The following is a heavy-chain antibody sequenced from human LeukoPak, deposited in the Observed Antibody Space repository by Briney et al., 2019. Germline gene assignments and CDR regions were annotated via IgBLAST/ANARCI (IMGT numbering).Heavy chain of an antibody. CDR1: GYTFTSYD. J-gene: IGHJ6*03. Sequence: ASVKVSCKASGYTFTSYDINWVRQATGQGLEWMGWMNPNSGNTGYAQKFQGRVTITRNTSISTAYMELSSLRSEDTAVYYCARVGARSGWGYYYYMDVWGKGTTVTVSS. V-gene: IGHV1-8*03. CDR3: ARVGARSGWGYYYYMDV. CDR2: MNPNSGNT. D-gene: IGHD6-19*01.